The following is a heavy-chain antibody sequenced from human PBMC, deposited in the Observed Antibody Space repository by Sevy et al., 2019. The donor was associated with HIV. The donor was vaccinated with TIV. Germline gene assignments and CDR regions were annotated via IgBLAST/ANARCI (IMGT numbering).Heavy chain of an antibody. CDR2: FDPEDGET. CDR3: AIYYDSSGYLGY. D-gene: IGHD3-22*01. J-gene: IGHJ4*02. V-gene: IGHV1-24*01. Sequence: ASVKVSCKVSGYTLTELSMHWVRQAPGKGLEWMGGFDPEDGETIYAQKFQGRVTMTEDTSTDTAYMELSSLRSEDTAVYYCAIYYDSSGYLGYWGQGTLVIVSS. CDR1: GYTLTELS.